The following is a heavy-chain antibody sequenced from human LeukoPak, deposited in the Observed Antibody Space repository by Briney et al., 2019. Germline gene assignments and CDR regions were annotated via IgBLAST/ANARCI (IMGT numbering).Heavy chain of an antibody. Sequence: PGRSLRLSCAASGFTFSSYAMHCVRQAPGKGLEWVAVISYDGSNKYYADSVKGRFTISRDNSKNTLYLQMNSLRAEDTAVYYCASDRGYSGYDFFDYWGQGTLVTVSS. CDR3: ASDRGYSGYDFFDY. J-gene: IGHJ4*02. CDR2: ISYDGSNK. CDR1: GFTFSSYA. V-gene: IGHV3-30*04. D-gene: IGHD5-12*01.